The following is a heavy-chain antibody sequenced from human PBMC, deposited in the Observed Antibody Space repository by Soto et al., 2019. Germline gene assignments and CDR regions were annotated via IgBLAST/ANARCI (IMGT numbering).Heavy chain of an antibody. V-gene: IGHV1-69*13. CDR3: AREAVVYSYAPSSSGYFDY. D-gene: IGHD5-18*01. CDR2: IIPIFGTA. J-gene: IGHJ4*02. Sequence: SVKVSCKASGGTFSSYAISWVRQAPGRGLEWMGGIIPIFGTANYAQKFQGSVTITADESTSTAYMELSSLRSEHTAVYYCAREAVVYSYAPSSSGYFDYWGQGTLVTVYS. CDR1: GGTFSSYA.